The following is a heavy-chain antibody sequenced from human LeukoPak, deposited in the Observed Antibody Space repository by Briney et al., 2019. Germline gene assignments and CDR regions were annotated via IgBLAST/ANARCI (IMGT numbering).Heavy chain of an antibody. J-gene: IGHJ4*02. CDR3: ARKYCSTTSCLFDN. CDR1: GDTFRTYG. V-gene: IGHV3-30*03. CDR2: ISSDGSNK. Sequence: RGSLRLSCAASGDTFRTYGLHWVRQAPGKGLEWVASISSDGSNKYYADSVKGRFTVSRDNPQNTLYLQMNSLRAEDTAVYYCARKYCSTTSCLFDNWGQGTLVTVSS. D-gene: IGHD2-2*01.